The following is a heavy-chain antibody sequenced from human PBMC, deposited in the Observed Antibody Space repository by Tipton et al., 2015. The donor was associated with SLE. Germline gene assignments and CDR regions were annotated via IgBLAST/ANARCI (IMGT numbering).Heavy chain of an antibody. Sequence: TLSLTCTVSGGSISSYYWSWIRQPAGKGLEWIGHIYTSGSTNYNPSLKSRVTISVDTSKNQFSLKLSSVTAADTAVYYCARVAYDFWSGYSYYFDYWGQGTLVTVSS. J-gene: IGHJ4*02. CDR3: ARVAYDFWSGYSYYFDY. CDR2: IYTSGST. V-gene: IGHV4-4*07. D-gene: IGHD3-3*01. CDR1: GGSISSYY.